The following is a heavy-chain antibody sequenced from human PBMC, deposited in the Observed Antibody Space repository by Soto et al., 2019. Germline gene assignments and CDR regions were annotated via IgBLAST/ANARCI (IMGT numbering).Heavy chain of an antibody. Sequence: EVQLVESGGGLVQPGGSLRLSCAASGFTFSDYYMDWVPQVPGKGLEGVGRSRNKANSYNTEYAASVKGRFSISRDGSKDSMYLQMNSLKTEDTAVYYCARDTGGSYDYWGQGALVTVSS. J-gene: IGHJ4*02. CDR3: ARDTGGSYDY. CDR2: SRNKANSYNT. V-gene: IGHV3-72*01. CDR1: GFTFSDYY. D-gene: IGHD1-26*01.